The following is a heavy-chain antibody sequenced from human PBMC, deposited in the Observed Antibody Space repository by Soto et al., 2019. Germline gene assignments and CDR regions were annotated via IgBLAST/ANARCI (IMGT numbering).Heavy chain of an antibody. CDR2: IYNSGST. J-gene: IGHJ3*02. CDR1: GVSISSYY. V-gene: IGHV4-59*08. CDR3: ARRITDYCDYDAFDI. Sequence: QVQLQESGPGLVKPSETLSLTCAVSGVSISSYYWSWIRQPPGKGLEWIGYIYNSGSTNSNPSLKSRVTISVDTSKNQFSLNLTSVTAADTAIYYCARRITDYCDYDAFDIWGQGTKVTVSS. D-gene: IGHD4-17*01.